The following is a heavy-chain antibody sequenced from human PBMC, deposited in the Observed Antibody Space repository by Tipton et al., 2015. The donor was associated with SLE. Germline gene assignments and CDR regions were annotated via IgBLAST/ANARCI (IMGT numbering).Heavy chain of an antibody. J-gene: IGHJ3*01. CDR1: SGSVSSGAYY. CDR3: ARMGLCTTTTCNEGAFDV. Sequence: TLSLTCTVSSGSVSSGAYYWSWIRQHPGKGLEWIWYVFSSGTTYYNPSLKSRVTMSVDTSKSQFSLKLTFVSAADTAIYYCARMGLCTTTTCNEGAFDVWGQESMVSVSS. CDR2: VFSSGTT. V-gene: IGHV4-61*08. D-gene: IGHD2-2*01.